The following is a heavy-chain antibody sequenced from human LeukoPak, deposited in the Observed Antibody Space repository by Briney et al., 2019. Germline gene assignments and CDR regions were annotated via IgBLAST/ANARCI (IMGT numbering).Heavy chain of an antibody. D-gene: IGHD3-9*01. CDR3: ANGPQYNILTGFYKVRSHLDY. CDR1: GFTFSSYG. CDR2: IRYDGSNR. J-gene: IGHJ4*02. Sequence: GGSLRLSCAASGFTFSSYGMHWGRQAPGKGLHWVAFIRYDGSNRHYADSVKGRFTISRDNSKNMLHLQMNSLRAEDTAVYYCANGPQYNILTGFYKVRSHLDYWGQGTLVTVSS. V-gene: IGHV3-30*02.